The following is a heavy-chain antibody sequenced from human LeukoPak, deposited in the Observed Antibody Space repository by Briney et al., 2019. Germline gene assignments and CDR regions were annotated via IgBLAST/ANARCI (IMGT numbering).Heavy chain of an antibody. J-gene: IGHJ6*02. CDR2: IWYDGSNK. CDR3: ARDFAPNGAARDYYYYGMDV. Sequence: GGSLRLSCAASGFTFSSYGMHWVRQAPGQGLEWVAVIWYDGSNKYYADSVKGRFTISRDNSKNTLYLQMDSLRAEDTAVYYCARDFAPNGAARDYYYYGMDVWGQGTTVTVSS. D-gene: IGHD6-6*01. CDR1: GFTFSSYG. V-gene: IGHV3-33*01.